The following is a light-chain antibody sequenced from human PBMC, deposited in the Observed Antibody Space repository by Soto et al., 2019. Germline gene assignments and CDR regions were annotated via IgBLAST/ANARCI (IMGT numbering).Light chain of an antibody. CDR1: SSNIGTFNL. V-gene: IGLV2-23*01. J-gene: IGLJ1*01. Sequence: QSVLTQPASVSGSPGQSIIISCTGTSSNIGTFNLVSWYQKHPGKAPHLIIYEGNKRPSGVSARFSGSTSGNTASLTISGLQAEDEADYYCGSWDSRLSAYVFGTGTKLTVL. CDR2: EGN. CDR3: GSWDSRLSAYV.